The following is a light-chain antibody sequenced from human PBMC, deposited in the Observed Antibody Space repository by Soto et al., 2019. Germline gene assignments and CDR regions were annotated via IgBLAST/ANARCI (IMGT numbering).Light chain of an antibody. CDR2: EVS. CDR3: CSYTNRATYV. J-gene: IGLJ1*01. V-gene: IGLV2-14*01. CDR1: SSDVGRCNY. Sequence: QSALAQPASVSGSPGQSITISCTGTSSDVGRCNYVSWYQQHPGKAPKLMIHEVSYRPSGVSSRFSGSKSGNTASLTISGLQAEDEAEYHCCSYTNRATYVFGTGTKVTVL.